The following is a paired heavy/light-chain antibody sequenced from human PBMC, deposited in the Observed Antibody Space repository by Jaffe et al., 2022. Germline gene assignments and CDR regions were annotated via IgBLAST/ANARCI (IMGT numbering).Light chain of an antibody. CDR3: QQYGSSPSAFT. CDR1: QSVSSSY. V-gene: IGKV3-20*01. CDR2: GAS. Sequence: EIVLTQSPGTLSLSPGERATLSCRASQSVSSSYLAWYQQKPGQAPRLLIYGASSRATGIPDRFSGSGSGTDFTLTISRLEPEDFAVYYCQQYGSSPSAFTFGPGTKVDIK. J-gene: IGKJ3*01.
Heavy chain of an antibody. CDR3: ARDGWGGYSSGWYRVWYFDY. J-gene: IGHJ4*02. Sequence: QVQLVQSGAEVKKPGSSVKVSCKASGGTFSSYTISWVRQAPGQGLEWMGRIIPILGIANYAQKFQGRVTITADKSTSTAYMELSSLRSEDTAVYYCARDGWGGYSSGWYRVWYFDYWGQGTLVTVSS. V-gene: IGHV1-69*08. CDR1: GGTFSSYT. CDR2: IIPILGIA. D-gene: IGHD6-19*01.